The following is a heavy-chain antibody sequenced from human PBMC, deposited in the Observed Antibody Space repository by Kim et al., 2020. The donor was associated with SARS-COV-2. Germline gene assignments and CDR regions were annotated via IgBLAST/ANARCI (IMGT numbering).Heavy chain of an antibody. J-gene: IGHJ4*02. V-gene: IGHV3-30*02. CDR3: AKGLDYYDSYYFDY. D-gene: IGHD3-22*01. Sequence: AEAVKGRFTISRDNSKNTLYLQRNSLRAEDTAVYYCAKGLDYYDSYYFDYWGQGTLVTVSS.